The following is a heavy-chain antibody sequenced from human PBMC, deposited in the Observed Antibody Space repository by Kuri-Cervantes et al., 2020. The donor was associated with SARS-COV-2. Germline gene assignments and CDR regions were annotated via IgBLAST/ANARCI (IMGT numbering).Heavy chain of an antibody. J-gene: IGHJ1*01. V-gene: IGHV4-30-2*01. CDR1: GYSISSGGYS. CDR3: VAAILGVDTGHFQH. Sequence: SETLSLTCAVSGYSISSGGYSWSWIRQPPGKGLEWIGSIYQAGSTFYNPSLKSRVSISLDRSKNQYSLNLSSVTAADTAVYYCVAAILGVDTGHFQHWGQGTLVTVSS. CDR2: IYQAGST. D-gene: IGHD3-3*01.